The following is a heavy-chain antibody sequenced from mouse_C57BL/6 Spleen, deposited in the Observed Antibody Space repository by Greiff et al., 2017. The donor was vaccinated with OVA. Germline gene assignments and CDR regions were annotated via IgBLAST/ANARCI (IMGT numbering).Heavy chain of an antibody. Sequence: EVKLQESGAELVRPGSSVKMSCKTSGYTFTSYGINWVKQRPGQGLEWIGYIYIGNGYTEYNEKFKGKATLTSDTSYSTAYMQLSRLTAQHSAIYFCARWEYYGNEDYAMDYWGQGTSVTVSS. V-gene: IGHV1-58*01. CDR2: IYIGNGYT. CDR1: GYTFTSYG. D-gene: IGHD2-1*01. CDR3: ARWEYYGNEDYAMDY. J-gene: IGHJ4*01.